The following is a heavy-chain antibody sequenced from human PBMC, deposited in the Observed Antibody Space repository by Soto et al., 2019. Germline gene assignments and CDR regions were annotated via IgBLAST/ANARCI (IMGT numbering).Heavy chain of an antibody. D-gene: IGHD3-22*01. J-gene: IGHJ6*02. CDR3: SSVPRGIKYYYDSSGYHRLSYYSYGMDV. Sequence: SETLSLTCTVSGGSISSYYWSWIRQRPGKGLEWIGYIYYSGSTNYNPYLKSRVTISVDTSKNQFFLKLSSVTAADTAVYYCSSVPRGIKYYYDSSGYHRLSYYSYGMDVWGQGTTVTVSS. CDR2: IYYSGST. CDR1: GGSISSYY. V-gene: IGHV4-59*01.